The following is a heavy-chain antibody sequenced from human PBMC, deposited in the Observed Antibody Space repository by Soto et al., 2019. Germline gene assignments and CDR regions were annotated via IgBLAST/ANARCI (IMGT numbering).Heavy chain of an antibody. D-gene: IGHD1-26*01. CDR2: FYWDDDR. J-gene: IGHJ4*02. V-gene: IGHV2-5*02. CDR3: AHGSSIVGAPAFDY. CDR1: GFSLSTSGVG. Sequence: SGPTLVNPTQTLTLTCSFSGFSLSTSGVGVGWVRQPPGKALEWLTLFYWDDDRRYNPSLKSRLTFAKDTSRNQVVLTMTNMDPVDTATYYCAHGSSIVGAPAFDYWGQGILVTVSS.